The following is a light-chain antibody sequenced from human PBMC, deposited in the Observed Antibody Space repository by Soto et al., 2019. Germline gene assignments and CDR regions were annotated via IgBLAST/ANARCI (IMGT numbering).Light chain of an antibody. V-gene: IGKV3-20*01. CDR1: ESVTSTY. CDR3: QLLGSRPHYT. J-gene: IGKJ4*01. Sequence: EIVLTQSPGTLSLSPGERATLSCRTSESVTSTYLAWYQQKPGQPPRLLIYGASCRATGIPDRCSGSGSGTNFTLTISSLQPEACDSNYCQLLGSRPHYTFGRGTKLEIK. CDR2: GAS.